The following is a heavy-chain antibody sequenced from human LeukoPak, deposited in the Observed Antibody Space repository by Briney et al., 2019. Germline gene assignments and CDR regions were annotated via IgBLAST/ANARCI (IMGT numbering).Heavy chain of an antibody. J-gene: IGHJ4*02. Sequence: PGGSLRLACAAAGFTLSSNGSGWGRQAGGKGRGWVANIKQDGSEKYYVNSVNARFTISSDNAKNSLYLQMHSLSAEDTAVYYCARDRFSSTAAGTVFDYWGQGTLVTVSS. CDR2: IKQDGSEK. CDR3: ARDRFSSTAAGTVFDY. V-gene: IGHV3-7*01. CDR1: GFTLSSNG. D-gene: IGHD6-13*01.